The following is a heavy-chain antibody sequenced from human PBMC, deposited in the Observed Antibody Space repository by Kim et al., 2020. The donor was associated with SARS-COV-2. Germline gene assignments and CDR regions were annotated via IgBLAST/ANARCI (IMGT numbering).Heavy chain of an antibody. CDR1: GYTFTSYG. CDR2: ISAYNGNT. D-gene: IGHD3-3*01. J-gene: IGHJ4*02. CDR3: ARVSGFLEWLPQGEYYFDY. V-gene: IGHV1-18*01. Sequence: ASVKVSCKASGYTFTSYGISWVRQAPGQGLEWMGWISAYNGNTNYAQKLQGRVTMTTDTSTSTAYMELRSLRSDDTAVYYCARVSGFLEWLPQGEYYFDYWGQGTLVTVSS.